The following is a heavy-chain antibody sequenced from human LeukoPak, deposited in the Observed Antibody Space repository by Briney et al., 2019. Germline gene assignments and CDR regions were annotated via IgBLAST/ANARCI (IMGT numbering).Heavy chain of an antibody. CDR2: IYHSGST. V-gene: IGHV4-4*02. CDR1: GFTFSSYAM. D-gene: IGHD6-13*01. J-gene: IGHJ4*02. Sequence: GSLRLSCAASGFTFSSYAMSWVRQPPGKGLEWIGEIYHSGSTNYNPSLKSRVTISVDKSKNQFSLKVSSVTAADTAVYYCARGEGYRSSWYQPHFDYWGQGTLITVSS. CDR3: ARGEGYRSSWYQPHFDY.